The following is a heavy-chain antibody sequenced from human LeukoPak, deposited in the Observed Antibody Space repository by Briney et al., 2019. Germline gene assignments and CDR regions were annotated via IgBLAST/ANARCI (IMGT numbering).Heavy chain of an antibody. CDR1: GFTFNRCG. CDR2: ITNDGSRQ. J-gene: IGHJ6*02. Sequence: GRPLRLSCAASGFTFNRCGMHWVRQAPGKGLEWVAVITNDGSRQYYTDSVKGRFTISRDNSENTLSLQMNSLRGEDTAVYYCVKSSGTNDYGMDAWGQGTTVTVSS. V-gene: IGHV3-30*18. D-gene: IGHD3-10*01. CDR3: VKSSGTNDYGMDA.